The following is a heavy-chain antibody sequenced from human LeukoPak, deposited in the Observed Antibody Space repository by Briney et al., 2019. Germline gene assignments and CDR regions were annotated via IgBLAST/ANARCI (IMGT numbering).Heavy chain of an antibody. CDR1: GFTFNTHA. Sequence: PGGSLRLSCEASGFTFNTHAMSWVRQAPGKGLEWVASITSSGRTPYYTGSLKGRFTISRDNSKNTLYLQMNSLRGEDTAVYYCAKDRPNFYETSGSYYKIKGDFWGQGSLVTVSS. V-gene: IGHV3-23*01. CDR2: ITSSGRTP. J-gene: IGHJ4*02. CDR3: AKDRPNFYETSGSYYKIKGDF. D-gene: IGHD3-10*01.